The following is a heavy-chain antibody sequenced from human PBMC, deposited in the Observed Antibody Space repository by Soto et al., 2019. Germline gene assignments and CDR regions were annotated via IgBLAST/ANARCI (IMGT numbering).Heavy chain of an antibody. Sequence: SETLSLTCTVSGGSISSSSYYWGWIRQPPGKGLEWIGSIYYSGSTYYNPSLKSRVTISVDTSKNQFSLKLSSVTAADTAVYYCARPQRLDWLLFDYWGQGTLVTVSS. V-gene: IGHV4-39*01. J-gene: IGHJ4*02. CDR2: IYYSGST. CDR3: ARPQRLDWLLFDY. D-gene: IGHD3-9*01. CDR1: GGSISSSSYY.